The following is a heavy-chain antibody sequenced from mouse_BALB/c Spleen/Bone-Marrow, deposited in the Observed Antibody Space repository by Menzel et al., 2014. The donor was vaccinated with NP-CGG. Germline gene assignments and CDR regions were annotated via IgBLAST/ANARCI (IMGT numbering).Heavy chain of an antibody. D-gene: IGHD2-4*01. CDR3: ARQTYYDYDGYFDY. J-gene: IGHJ2*01. Sequence: EVNLVESGGDLVKPGGSPKLSCAASGFTFSSYGMSWVRQTPDKRLEWVATISSGGSYTYYPDSVKGRFTISRDNAKNTLYLQMSSLKSEDTAMYYCARQTYYDYDGYFDYWGQGTTLTVSS. CDR2: ISSGGSYT. V-gene: IGHV5-6*01. CDR1: GFTFSSYG.